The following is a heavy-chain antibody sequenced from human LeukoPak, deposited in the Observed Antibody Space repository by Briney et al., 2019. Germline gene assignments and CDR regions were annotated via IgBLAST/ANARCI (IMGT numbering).Heavy chain of an antibody. V-gene: IGHV1-2*02. D-gene: IGHD2-2*02. CDR2: INPNSGGT. Sequence: GASVKVSCKASGYTFTGYYMHWVRQAPGQGREGMGWINPNSGGTNYEQKFQGRVTITRDTSISTAYMELSRLRSDDTAVYYCAREYCSSTSCYSYFDYWGQGTLVTVSS. CDR1: GYTFTGYY. J-gene: IGHJ4*02. CDR3: AREYCSSTSCYSYFDY.